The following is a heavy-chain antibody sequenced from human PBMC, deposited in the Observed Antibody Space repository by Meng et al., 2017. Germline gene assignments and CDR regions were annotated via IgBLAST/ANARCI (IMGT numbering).Heavy chain of an antibody. CDR2: TYYRSKWYN. D-gene: IGHD2-8*02. Sequence: LLHPCHRLVNPFPTPSPTCAISRDSVSSNSAAWNWIRQSPSRGLEWLGRTYYRSKWYNDYAVSVKSRITINPDTSKNQFSLQLNSVTPEDTAVYYCARGVVYAISYFDYWGQGTLVTVSS. V-gene: IGHV6-1*01. J-gene: IGHJ4*02. CDR1: RDSVSSNSAA. CDR3: ARGVVYAISYFDY.